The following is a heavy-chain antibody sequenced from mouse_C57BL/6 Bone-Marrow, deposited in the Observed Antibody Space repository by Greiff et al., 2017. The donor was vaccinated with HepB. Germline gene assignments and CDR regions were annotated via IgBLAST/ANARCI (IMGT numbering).Heavy chain of an antibody. CDR2: INSDGGST. D-gene: IGHD2-3*01. Sequence: EVNVVESGGGLVQPGESLKLSCESNEYEFPSHDMSWVRKTPEKRLELVAAINSDGGSTYYPDTMERRFIISRDNTKKTLYLQMSSLRSEDTALYYCARHGPLYDGYYGGDYWGQGTTLTVSS. CDR3: ARHGPLYDGYYGGDY. J-gene: IGHJ2*01. CDR1: EYEFPSHD. V-gene: IGHV5-2*01.